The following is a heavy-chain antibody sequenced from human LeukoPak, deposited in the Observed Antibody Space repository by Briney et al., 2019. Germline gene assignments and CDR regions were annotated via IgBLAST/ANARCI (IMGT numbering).Heavy chain of an antibody. CDR2: ISEGVGNT. D-gene: IGHD4-17*01. V-gene: IGHV3-23*01. CDR3: AKSEKGTTGRFFDY. Sequence: PGRSLRLSCAASGFTVSSYAMHWVRQAPGKGLEWVSGISEGVGNTYYADSVKGRFTISRDHSKNTLYLQMNSLRAEDTALYYCAKSEKGTTGRFFDYWGQGTLVTVSS. J-gene: IGHJ4*02. CDR1: GFTVSSYA.